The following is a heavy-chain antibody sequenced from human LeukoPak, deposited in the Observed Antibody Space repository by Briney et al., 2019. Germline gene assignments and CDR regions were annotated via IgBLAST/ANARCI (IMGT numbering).Heavy chain of an antibody. J-gene: IGHJ4*02. CDR2: LGNDGDT. CDR3: AKDYLKPKTGTSPYFDY. V-gene: IGHV3-23*01. Sequence: GGSLRLSCVASGFIFRDYAMSWVRQAPGKGLEWVSTLGNDGDTYYADSVKGRFTISRDNSKNTLYLQMNSLRAEDTAVYYCAKDYLKPKTGTSPYFDYWGQGTLVTVSS. CDR1: GFIFRDYA. D-gene: IGHD1-1*01.